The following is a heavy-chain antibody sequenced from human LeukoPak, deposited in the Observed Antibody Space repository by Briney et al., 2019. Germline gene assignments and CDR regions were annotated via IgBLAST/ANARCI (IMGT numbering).Heavy chain of an antibody. V-gene: IGHV1-18*01. J-gene: IGHJ5*02. CDR1: GYTFTSYG. CDR2: ISAYNGNT. CDR3: ARTLYDFWSGYYSNWFDP. Sequence: ASVKVSCKASGYTFTSYGISWVRQAPGQGLEWMGWISAYNGNTNYAQKLRGRVTMTTDTSTSTAYMELRSLRSDDTAVYYCARTLYDFWSGYYSNWFDPWGQGTLVTVSS. D-gene: IGHD3-3*01.